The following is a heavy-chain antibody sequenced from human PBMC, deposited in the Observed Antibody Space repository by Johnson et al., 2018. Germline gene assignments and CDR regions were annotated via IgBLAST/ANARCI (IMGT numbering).Heavy chain of an antibody. V-gene: IGHV3-30*03. CDR1: GFSFSNYV. Sequence: QVQLVESGGGVVQPGRSLRLSCSASGFSFSNYVMHWVRQAPGKGLEWVAVTSNDEGIKYYVDSVKGRFTISRDNSNGTLYLQINSLRAEDTAVYYCATGAISGVIYREFFQHWGQGTLVTVSS. J-gene: IGHJ1*01. CDR2: TSNDEGIK. D-gene: IGHD3-10*01. CDR3: ATGAISGVIYREFFQH.